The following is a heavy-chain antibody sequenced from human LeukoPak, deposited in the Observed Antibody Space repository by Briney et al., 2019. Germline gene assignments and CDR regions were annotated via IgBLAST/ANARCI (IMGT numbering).Heavy chain of an antibody. CDR1: GITLSNYG. D-gene: IGHD3/OR15-3a*01. V-gene: IGHV3-23*01. CDR3: AKRSVVIRVFLVGFHKEAFYFES. CDR2: ISGSGGST. J-gene: IGHJ4*02. Sequence: GGSLRLSCAVSGITLSNYGMSWVRQAPGKGLEWVAGISGSGGSTIYADSVKGRFTISRDNPKNTLYLQMNSLRAEDTAFYFCAKRSVVIRVFLVGFHKEAFYFESWGQGALVTVSS.